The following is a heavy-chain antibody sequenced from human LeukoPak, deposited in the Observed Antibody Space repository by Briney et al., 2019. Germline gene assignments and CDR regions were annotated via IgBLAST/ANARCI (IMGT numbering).Heavy chain of an antibody. D-gene: IGHD6-13*01. V-gene: IGHV3-30-3*01. CDR1: RFTFSSYT. Sequence: GGFLRLSCAASRFTFSSYTMHWVRQAPGKGLEWVAAISYDGSNEDYADSVKGRFTVSRDNSKNTLNLQMNSLRAEDTAVYYCARTNIAGTGNDYWGQGTLVTVSS. CDR2: ISYDGSNE. J-gene: IGHJ4*02. CDR3: ARTNIAGTGNDY.